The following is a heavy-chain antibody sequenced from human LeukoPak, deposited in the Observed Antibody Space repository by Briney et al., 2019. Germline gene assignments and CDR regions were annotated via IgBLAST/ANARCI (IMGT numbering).Heavy chain of an antibody. V-gene: IGHV4-34*01. CDR3: ARGLITMVRGVGPPYYFDY. J-gene: IGHJ4*02. Sequence: SSETLSLTCAVYGGSFSGYYWSWIRQPPGKGLEWIGEINHSGSTNYNPSLKSRVTISVDTSKNQFSLKLSSVTAADTAVYYCARGLITMVRGVGPPYYFDYWGQGTLVTVSS. CDR1: GGSFSGYY. CDR2: INHSGST. D-gene: IGHD3-10*01.